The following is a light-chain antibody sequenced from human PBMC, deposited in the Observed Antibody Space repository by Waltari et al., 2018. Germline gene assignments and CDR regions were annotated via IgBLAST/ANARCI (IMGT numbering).Light chain of an antibody. CDR1: SLLPSSDNKYF. Sequence: SLLPSSDNKYFLACYQQTPRHSPNLLIHSASTRESAVPDRFSGSGSGTDSTLTISTLQGEDAAVYFCQQYYSAPPTFGQGTKVDIK. V-gene: IGKV4-1*01. CDR2: SAS. CDR3: QQYYSAPPT. J-gene: IGKJ1*01.